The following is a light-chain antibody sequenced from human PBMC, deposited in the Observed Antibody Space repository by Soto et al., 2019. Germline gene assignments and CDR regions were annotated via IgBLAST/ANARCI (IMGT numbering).Light chain of an antibody. CDR3: QQLNSYPLT. Sequence: DIQLTQSPSFLSASVGDRVTITCRASQGIGSDLVWYQQKPVKAPKLLIYGASTLQGGVSSRFSGSGSGTEFTLTINSLQPEDFATYYCQQLNSYPLTFGGGTKVEIK. CDR1: QGIGSD. V-gene: IGKV1-9*01. CDR2: GAS. J-gene: IGKJ4*01.